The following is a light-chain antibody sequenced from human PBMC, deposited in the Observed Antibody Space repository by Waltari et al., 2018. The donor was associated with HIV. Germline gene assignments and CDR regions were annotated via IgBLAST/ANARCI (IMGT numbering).Light chain of an antibody. J-gene: IGKJ2*01. CDR2: GAS. CDR3: QQYNNWPYT. Sequence: ERVMTQSPTTLSVSPGERATLSCRASQTVDSDLAWYQQRPGQPPRLFISGASTRATGIPARFSGSGSGTEFTLTINSLQSEDFAVYYCQQYNNWPYTFGQGTRLDIK. CDR1: QTVDSD. V-gene: IGKV3-15*01.